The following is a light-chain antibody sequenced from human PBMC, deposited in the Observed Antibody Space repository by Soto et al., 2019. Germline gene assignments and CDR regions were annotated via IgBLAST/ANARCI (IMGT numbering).Light chain of an antibody. V-gene: IGKV3-11*01. J-gene: IGKJ1*01. CDR3: QQRSNWPLG. CDR1: QSVSSY. Sequence: EIVLTQSPATLSLSPGERATLSCRASQSVSSYLAWYQQKPGQAPRLLIYDASNRATGIPARFSGSGSGTDFTLTISILEPEDFAVYYCQQRSNWPLGFGQGTKVEIK. CDR2: DAS.